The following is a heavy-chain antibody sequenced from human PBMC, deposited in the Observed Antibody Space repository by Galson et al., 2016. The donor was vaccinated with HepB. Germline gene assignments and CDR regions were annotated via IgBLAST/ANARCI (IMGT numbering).Heavy chain of an antibody. CDR2: IYRGNIT. V-gene: IGHV3-53*01. CDR3: AKVRQLFYHYYMDV. J-gene: IGHJ4*02. D-gene: IGHD3-10*01. CDR1: GFTVSSSF. Sequence: SLRLSCAASGFTVSSSFLSWVRQAPGKGLEWISVIYRGNITYYADSVKGRFTISRDNSKNTLSLHMNSLRDGDTAVYYCAKVRQLFYHYYMDVWGQGTLVIVSS.